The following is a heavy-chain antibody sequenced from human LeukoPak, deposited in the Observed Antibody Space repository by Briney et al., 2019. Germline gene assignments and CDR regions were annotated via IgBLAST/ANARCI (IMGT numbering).Heavy chain of an antibody. D-gene: IGHD3-16*01. CDR1: GFIFSSCS. J-gene: IGHJ4*02. V-gene: IGHV3-48*02. CDR2: ITDSGGAN. CDR3: ARDHNWGFDY. Sequence: GGSLRLSCAASGFIFSSCSMNWVRQAPGKGLEWVSYITDSGGANHYADSVKGRFTISRDNAKNSLYLQVSSLRDEDTGIYYCARDHNWGFDYWGQGALVTVSS.